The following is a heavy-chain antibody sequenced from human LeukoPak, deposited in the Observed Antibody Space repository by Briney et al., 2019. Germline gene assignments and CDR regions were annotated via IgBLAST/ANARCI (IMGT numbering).Heavy chain of an antibody. D-gene: IGHD6-6*01. Sequence: GGSLRLSCAAPGFTFSDYAMTWVRQAPGKGLEWVSAISGSGGSTYYADSVKGRFTISRDNSKNTGYLQLNSLRAEDTAVYYCAKGSRSNGYYIDYWGQGTLVTVSS. CDR1: GFTFSDYA. CDR3: AKGSRSNGYYIDY. CDR2: ISGSGGST. V-gene: IGHV3-23*01. J-gene: IGHJ4*02.